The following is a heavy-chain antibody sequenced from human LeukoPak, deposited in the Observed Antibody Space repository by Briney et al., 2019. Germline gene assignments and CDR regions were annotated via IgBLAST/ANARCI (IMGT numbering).Heavy chain of an antibody. J-gene: IGHJ6*02. CDR1: GYTFTSYD. CDR3: ARGPEYYDFWSGYLGYYYYGMDV. CDR2: MNPNSGNT. V-gene: IGHV1-8*01. D-gene: IGHD3-3*01. Sequence: ASVKVSCKASGYTFTSYDINWVRQATGQGLEWMGWMNPNSGNTGYAQKFQGRVTMTRNTSISTAYMELSSLRSEDTAVYYCARGPEYYDFWSGYLGYYYYGMDVWGQGTTATVSS.